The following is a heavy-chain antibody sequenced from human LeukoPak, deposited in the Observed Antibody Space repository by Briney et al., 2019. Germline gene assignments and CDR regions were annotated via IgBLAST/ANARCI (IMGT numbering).Heavy chain of an antibody. J-gene: IGHJ6*03. CDR1: GGSFSGYY. V-gene: IGHV4-34*01. Sequence: SETLSLTCAVYGGSFSGYYWSWIRQPPGKGLEWTGEINHSGSTNYNPSLKSRVTISVDTSKNQFSLKLSSVTAADTAVYYCASTITIFGVVTYYYYMDVWGKGTTVTVSS. CDR3: ASTITIFGVVTYYYYMDV. CDR2: INHSGST. D-gene: IGHD3-3*01.